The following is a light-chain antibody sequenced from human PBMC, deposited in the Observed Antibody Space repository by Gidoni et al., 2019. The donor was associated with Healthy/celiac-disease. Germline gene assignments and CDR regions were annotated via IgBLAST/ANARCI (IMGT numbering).Light chain of an antibody. Sequence: DIQMTQSPSSLSAPVGDRVTITCRASQSISSYLNWYQQKPGKAPKLLIYAASSLQSGVPSRFSGSGSGTDFTLTIRSLQPEDFATYYCQQSYSTPITFGQGTRLEIK. J-gene: IGKJ5*01. V-gene: IGKV1-39*01. CDR1: QSISSY. CDR2: AAS. CDR3: QQSYSTPIT.